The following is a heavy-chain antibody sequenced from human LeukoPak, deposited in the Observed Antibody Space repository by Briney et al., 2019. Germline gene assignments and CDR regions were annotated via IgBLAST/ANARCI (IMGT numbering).Heavy chain of an antibody. Sequence: ASVKVSCKAPGYTFTSYDINWVRQATGQGLEWMGWMNPNSGNTGYAQKFQGRVTMTRNTSISTAYMELSSLRSEDTAVYYCARGASGSYYEAYYLDYWGQGTLVTVSS. CDR2: MNPNSGNT. V-gene: IGHV1-8*01. CDR1: GYTFTSYD. CDR3: ARGASGSYYEAYYLDY. J-gene: IGHJ4*02. D-gene: IGHD1-26*01.